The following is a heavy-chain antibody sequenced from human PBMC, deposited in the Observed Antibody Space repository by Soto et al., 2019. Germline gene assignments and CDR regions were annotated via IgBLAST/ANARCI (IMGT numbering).Heavy chain of an antibody. CDR3: TRDASRDSSARGWFDP. J-gene: IGHJ5*02. CDR1: GFTFRSFT. Sequence: GGSLRLSCTASGFTFRSFTMNWVRQAPGKGLEWVSTISSNSAYIYYTDALRGRFTISRDNAKNSLHLQMNSLRAEDTAVYYCTRDASRDSSARGWFDPWGAGTLVTVSS. D-gene: IGHD6-13*01. V-gene: IGHV3-21*01. CDR2: ISSNSAYI.